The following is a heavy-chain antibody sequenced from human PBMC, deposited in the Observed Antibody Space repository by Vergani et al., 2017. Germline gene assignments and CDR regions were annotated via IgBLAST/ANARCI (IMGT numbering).Heavy chain of an antibody. CDR2: IDWDDDK. D-gene: IGHD2-15*01. J-gene: IGHJ4*02. V-gene: IGHV2-70*01. CDR3: ARLESGDCSGGSCYAFDY. CDR1: GFSLSTSGMC. Sequence: QVTLRESGPALVKPTQTLTLTCTFSGFSLSTSGMCVSWIRQPPGKALEWLALIDWDDDKYYSTSLKTRLTISKDTPKNQVVLTMTNMDPVDTATYYCARLESGDCSGGSCYAFDYWGQGTLVTVSS.